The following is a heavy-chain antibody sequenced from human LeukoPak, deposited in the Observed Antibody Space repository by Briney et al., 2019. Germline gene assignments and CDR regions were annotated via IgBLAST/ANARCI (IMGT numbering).Heavy chain of an antibody. Sequence: GGSLRLSCAASGFTFTSYAMSWVRQAPGKGLEWVSAISGSAGSTYYADSVKGRFTISRDNSKNTLYLQMNSLRAEDTAVYYCARDTGQWLGHWYFDLWGRGTLVTVSS. CDR2: ISGSAGST. D-gene: IGHD6-19*01. V-gene: IGHV3-23*01. CDR1: GFTFTSYA. J-gene: IGHJ2*01. CDR3: ARDTGQWLGHWYFDL.